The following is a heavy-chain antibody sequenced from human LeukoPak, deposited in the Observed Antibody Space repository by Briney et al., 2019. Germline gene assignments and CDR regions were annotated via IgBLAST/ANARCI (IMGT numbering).Heavy chain of an antibody. CDR2: ISSGGNTI. CDR3: ARALGVSPFDY. CDR1: GFSFSDYY. V-gene: IGHV3-11*01. Sequence: GGSLRLSCAASGFSFSDYYMSWIRQAPGKGLQWLSYISSGGNTIYYADSVKGRFTISRDNAKNSLYLQMNSLKAEDTAVYYCARALGVSPFDYWGQGTLVTVSS. D-gene: IGHD1-14*01. J-gene: IGHJ4*02.